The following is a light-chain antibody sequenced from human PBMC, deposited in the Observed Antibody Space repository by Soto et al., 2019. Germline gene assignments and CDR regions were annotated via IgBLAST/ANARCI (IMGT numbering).Light chain of an antibody. CDR3: QVWDSSSDDSSDRTSDRWV. CDR1: NIGNKS. CDR2: DDS. J-gene: IGLJ3*02. Sequence: SYELAQPPSVSVAPGQTAMNSCGGNNIGNKSVHWYQQRPGQAPVLVVYDDSDRPSGIPERFSGSNSGNTATLNISRVEAGDEADYYCQVWDSSSDDSSDRTSDRWVFGGGTKLTVL. V-gene: IGLV3-21*02.